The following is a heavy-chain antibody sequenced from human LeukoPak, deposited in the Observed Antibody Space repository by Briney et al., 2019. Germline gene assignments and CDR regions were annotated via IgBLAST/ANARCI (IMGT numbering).Heavy chain of an antibody. CDR3: AREESSGWFPHYYYYGMDV. V-gene: IGHV3-30*04. CDR1: GFTFSSYA. CDR2: VSYDGSNK. J-gene: IGHJ6*04. Sequence: GGSLRLSCAASGFTFSSYAMHWVRQAPGKGLEWVAVVSYDGSNKYYADSVKGRFTISRDNFKNTLYLQMNSLRAEDTAVYYCAREESSGWFPHYYYYGMDVWGKGTTVTVSS. D-gene: IGHD6-19*01.